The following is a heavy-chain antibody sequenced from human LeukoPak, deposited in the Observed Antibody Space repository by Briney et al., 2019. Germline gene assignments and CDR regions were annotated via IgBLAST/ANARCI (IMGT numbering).Heavy chain of an antibody. CDR2: TYFRSKWYN. CDR1: GDSVSSNSAA. CDR3: ARARLEPFCWFDP. D-gene: IGHD1-1*01. J-gene: IGHJ5*02. Sequence: SQTLSLTCAISGDSVSSNSAAWNWIRQSPSRGVEWLGRTYFRSKWYNDYAVSVRSRISINADTSKNQFSLQLNSVTPEDTAVYYCARARLEPFCWFDPWGQGTLVAVSS. V-gene: IGHV6-1*01.